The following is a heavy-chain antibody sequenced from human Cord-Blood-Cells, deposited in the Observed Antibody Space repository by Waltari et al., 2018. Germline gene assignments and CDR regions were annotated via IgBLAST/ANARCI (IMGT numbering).Heavy chain of an antibody. V-gene: IGHV2-5*02. CDR2: IYWDDDK. CDR1: GFSLSTSGVG. CDR3: AHRGGYSGYALGAFDI. Sequence: QITLKESGPTLVKPTQTLTLTCTFSGFSLSTSGVGVGWIRQPPGKALEWLALIYWDDDKRYSPSLKSRLTIPKDTSKNQVVLTMTNMDPVDTATYYCAHRGGYSGYALGAFDIWGQGTMVTVSS. J-gene: IGHJ3*02. D-gene: IGHD5-12*01.